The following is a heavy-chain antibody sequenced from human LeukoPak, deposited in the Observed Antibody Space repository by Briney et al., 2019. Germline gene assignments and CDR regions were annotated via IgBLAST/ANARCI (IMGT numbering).Heavy chain of an antibody. Sequence: ASVKVSCKASGYTFTSYGITWVRQAPGQGLEWMGWISAYNGITNNAQKLQGRATMTTDTSTSTAYMELRSLRSDDTAVYYCARDLTTPSSSLSGYWGQGTLVTVSS. J-gene: IGHJ4*02. D-gene: IGHD6-6*01. CDR2: ISAYNGIT. CDR1: GYTFTSYG. V-gene: IGHV1-18*01. CDR3: ARDLTTPSSSLSGY.